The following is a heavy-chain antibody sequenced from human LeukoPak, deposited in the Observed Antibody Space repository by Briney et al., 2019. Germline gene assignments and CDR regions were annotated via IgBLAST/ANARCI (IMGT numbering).Heavy chain of an antibody. Sequence: GGSLRLSCAASGFTFSRYSMNWVRQAPGKGLEWVSSISISSSYIYYADSVKGRFTISRDNSKNTLYLQMNSLRAEDTAVYYCARDLGTTVTTYLDYWGQGTLVTVSS. CDR2: ISISSSYI. CDR3: ARDLGTTVTTYLDY. D-gene: IGHD4-17*01. V-gene: IGHV3-21*01. CDR1: GFTFSRYS. J-gene: IGHJ4*02.